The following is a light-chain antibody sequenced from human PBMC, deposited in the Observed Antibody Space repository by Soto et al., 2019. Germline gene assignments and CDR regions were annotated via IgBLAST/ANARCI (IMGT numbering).Light chain of an antibody. CDR1: LTLSRGY. CDR3: QQYGSSTRT. J-gene: IGKJ1*01. V-gene: IGKV3-20*01. CDR2: DAS. Sequence: EIVLTQSPGTLSLSPGERATLPCWASLTLSRGYLAWYQQKPGQAPRLLIFDASSRATGIPDRFSGSGSGTDFTLSGSRLETEDFAAYYCQQYGSSTRTFGQGTKLDI.